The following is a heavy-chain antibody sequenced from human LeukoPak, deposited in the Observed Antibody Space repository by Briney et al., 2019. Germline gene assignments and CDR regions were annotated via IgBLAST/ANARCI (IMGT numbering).Heavy chain of an antibody. Sequence: GGSLRLSCAASGFTFSSYGMHWVRQAPGKGLEWVAVIWYDGSNKYYADSVKGRFTISRDNSKNTLYLQMNSLRAEDTAVYYCARVGDYDFWSGNYYYYGMDVWGQGTTVIVSS. V-gene: IGHV3-33*01. CDR3: ARVGDYDFWSGNYYYYGMDV. J-gene: IGHJ6*02. CDR1: GFTFSSYG. CDR2: IWYDGSNK. D-gene: IGHD3-3*01.